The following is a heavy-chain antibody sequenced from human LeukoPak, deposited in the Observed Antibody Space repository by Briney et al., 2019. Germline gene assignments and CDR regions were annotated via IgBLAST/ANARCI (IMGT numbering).Heavy chain of an antibody. CDR2: IYYRGTT. V-gene: IGHV4-39*07. D-gene: IGHD2-15*01. CDR1: GDSITSSSYY. CDR3: AKVASETYSYYYMDV. Sequence: SETLSLTCTVSGDSITSSSYYWGWIRQPPGKGLEWLGTIYYRGTTYYNPSLKSQVTFSVDTSKNQFSLRLNSVTAADTAVYYCAKVASETYSYYYMDVWGKGTTVTISS. J-gene: IGHJ6*03.